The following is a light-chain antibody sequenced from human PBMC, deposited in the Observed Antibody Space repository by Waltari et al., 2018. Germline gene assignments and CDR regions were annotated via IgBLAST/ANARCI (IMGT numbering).Light chain of an antibody. CDR2: HAS. CDR3: QKYDFLPAT. J-gene: IGKJ1*01. Sequence: EIVLTQYQGTLSLSPGERATLSCRASQGVGKYLAWYQQRPGQAPRLLLYHASIRATGIPDRFSGSGYGTDFSLTISRLEPEDFAVYYCQKYDFLPATFGQGTTVEIK. CDR1: QGVGKY. V-gene: IGKV3-20*01.